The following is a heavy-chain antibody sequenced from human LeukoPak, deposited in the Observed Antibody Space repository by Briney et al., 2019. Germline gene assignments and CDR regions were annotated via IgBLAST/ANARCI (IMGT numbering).Heavy chain of an antibody. V-gene: IGHV4-4*07. CDR3: ARGRRDIVVVVAAPDWFDP. D-gene: IGHD2-15*01. CDR1: GGSISSHY. J-gene: IGHJ5*02. Sequence: SETLSLTCTVSGGSISSHYWSWIRQPAGKGLEWIGHIYISGSTNYNPSLKSRVTISVDTSKNQFSLKLSSVTAADTAVYYCARGRRDIVVVVAAPDWFDPWGQGTLVTVSS. CDR2: IYISGST.